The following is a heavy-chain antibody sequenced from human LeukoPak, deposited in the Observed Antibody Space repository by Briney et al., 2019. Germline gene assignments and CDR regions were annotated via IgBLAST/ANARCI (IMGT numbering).Heavy chain of an antibody. J-gene: IGHJ4*02. D-gene: IGHD2-2*01. CDR1: GYSINSAYY. V-gene: IGHV4-38-2*01. CDR3: GRSVGLRHFDY. Sequence: SSETLSLTCAVSGYSINSAYYWGWIRQPPGKGLEWIGSIYHSGSTYYSPALKSRVTISVDTSKNQFSLRRSSVTAADTAVYYCGRSVGLRHFDYWGQGTLV. CDR2: IYHSGST.